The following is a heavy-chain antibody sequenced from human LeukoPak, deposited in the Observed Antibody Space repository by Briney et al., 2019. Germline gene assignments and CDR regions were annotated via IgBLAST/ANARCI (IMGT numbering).Heavy chain of an antibody. V-gene: IGHV4-61*02. J-gene: IGHJ4*02. CDR2: IYTSGST. Sequence: PSETLSLTCTVSGDSISSGDYYWSWIRQPAGKGLEWIGRIYTSGSTNYNPSLESRITISVDTSKNQFSLKLNSVTAADTAVYYCARDRGWGGVDYWGQGTLVTVSS. CDR1: GDSISSGDYY. D-gene: IGHD3-16*01. CDR3: ARDRGWGGVDY.